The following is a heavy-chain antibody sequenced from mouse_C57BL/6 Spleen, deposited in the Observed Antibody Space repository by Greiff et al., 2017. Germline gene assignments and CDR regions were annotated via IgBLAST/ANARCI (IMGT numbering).Heavy chain of an antibody. Sequence: QVQLKQPGAELVKPGASVKLSCKASGYTFTSYWMQWVKQRPGQGLEWIGEIDPSDSYTNYNQKIKGKATLTVDTSSSTAYMQLSSLTSEDSAVYYCAREDYWGQGTTLTVSS. CDR2: IDPSDSYT. CDR1: GYTFTSYW. V-gene: IGHV1-50*01. CDR3: AREDY. J-gene: IGHJ2*01.